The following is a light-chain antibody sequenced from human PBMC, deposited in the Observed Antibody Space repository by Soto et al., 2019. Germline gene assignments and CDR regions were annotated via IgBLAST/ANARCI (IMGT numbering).Light chain of an antibody. CDR2: GTS. V-gene: IGKV1-39*01. Sequence: DIQMTQAPSSLSASVGDRVTITCRASQSISNYLNWYQQKPGKAPKLLLFGTSSLQSGVPSRFSGSGSGTDFTLTITSLQPEDFATYYCQQSSSARLTFGGGTKVDIK. CDR1: QSISNY. J-gene: IGKJ4*01. CDR3: QQSSSARLT.